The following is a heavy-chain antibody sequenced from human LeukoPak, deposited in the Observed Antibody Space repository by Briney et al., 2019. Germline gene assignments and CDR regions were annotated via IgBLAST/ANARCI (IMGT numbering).Heavy chain of an antibody. Sequence: SETLSLTCAVYGGSFSGYYWSWIRQPPGKGLEWIGEINHSGSTNYNPSLKSRVTISVDTSKNQFSLKLSSVTAADTAVYYCARVGRGVPWLHKEFDYWGQGTLVTVSS. D-gene: IGHD3-22*01. CDR2: INHSGST. CDR1: GGSFSGYY. J-gene: IGHJ4*02. CDR3: ARVGRGVPWLHKEFDY. V-gene: IGHV4-34*01.